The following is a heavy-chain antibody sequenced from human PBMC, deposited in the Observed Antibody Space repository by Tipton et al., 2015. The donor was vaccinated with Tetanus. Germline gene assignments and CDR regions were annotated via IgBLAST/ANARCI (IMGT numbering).Heavy chain of an antibody. CDR1: GGSIGSSNW. D-gene: IGHD6-19*01. J-gene: IGHJ4*02. V-gene: IGHV4-4*02. Sequence: TLSLTCAVSGGSIGSSNWWSWVRQSPGKGLEWIGEIHLSGSTSYNPSLKSRVSMSVDKSKNQFSLKLNSVTAADSAIYYCARGPKHWLTAGQVYWGQGTLVTVSS. CDR2: IHLSGST. CDR3: ARGPKHWLTAGQVY.